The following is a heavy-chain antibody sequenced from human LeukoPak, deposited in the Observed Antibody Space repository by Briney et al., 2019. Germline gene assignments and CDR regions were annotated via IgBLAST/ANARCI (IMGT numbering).Heavy chain of an antibody. J-gene: IGHJ2*01. CDR2: INHSGST. CDR1: GGSFSGYY. CDR3: ARGYGIAAAGMQWYFDL. Sequence: SETLSLTCAVYGGSFSGYYWSWIRQPPGKGLEWIGEINHSGSTNYNPSLKSRVTISVDTSKNQFSLKLSSVTAAGTAVYYCARGYGIAAAGMQWYFDLWGRGTLVTVSS. V-gene: IGHV4-34*01. D-gene: IGHD6-13*01.